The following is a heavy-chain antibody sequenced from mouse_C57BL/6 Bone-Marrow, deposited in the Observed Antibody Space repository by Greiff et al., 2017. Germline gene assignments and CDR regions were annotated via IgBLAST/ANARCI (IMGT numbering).Heavy chain of an antibody. V-gene: IGHV1-19*01. CDR2: INPYNGGT. Sequence: EVQRVESGPVLVKPGASVKMSCKASGYTFTDYYMNWVKQSHGKSLEWIGVINPYNGGTSYNQKFKGKATLTVDKSSSTAYMELNSLTSEDSAVYYCARPRGYWYFDVWGTGTTVTVSS. CDR1: GYTFTDYY. CDR3: ARPRGYWYFDV. J-gene: IGHJ1*03.